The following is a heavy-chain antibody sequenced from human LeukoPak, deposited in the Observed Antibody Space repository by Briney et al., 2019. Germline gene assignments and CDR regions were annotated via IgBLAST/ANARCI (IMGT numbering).Heavy chain of an antibody. CDR2: IYPGDSDT. CDR3: ARVSGYSYGPFDF. CDR1: GYSFTSYW. Sequence: PGESLKISCKGSGYSFTSYWIGWVRQMPGKGLEWMGIIYPGDSDTRYSPSFQGQVTISADKSISTAYLQWGSLKTSDTAMYYCARVSGYSYGPFDFWGQGTLVTVSS. D-gene: IGHD5-18*01. V-gene: IGHV5-51*01. J-gene: IGHJ4*02.